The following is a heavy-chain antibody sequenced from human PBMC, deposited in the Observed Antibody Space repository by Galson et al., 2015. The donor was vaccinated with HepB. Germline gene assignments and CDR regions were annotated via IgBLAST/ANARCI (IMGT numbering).Heavy chain of an antibody. V-gene: IGHV5-10-1*01. CDR3: ARDGEGFMWLEA. CDR1: GYSFPNYW. J-gene: IGHJ4*02. CDR2: IDPSDSYR. D-gene: IGHD6-19*01. Sequence: QSGAEVKKPGESLRISCKASGYSFPNYWINWVRQMPGKGLEWMGRIDPSDSYRNYSPSFEGHVTISVDKSISTAYLQWSSLKASDTAIYYCARDGEGFMWLEAWGQGTLVTVTS.